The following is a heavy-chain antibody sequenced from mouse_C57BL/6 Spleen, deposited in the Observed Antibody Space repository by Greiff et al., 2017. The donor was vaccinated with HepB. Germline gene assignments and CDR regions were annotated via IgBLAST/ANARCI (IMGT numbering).Heavy chain of an antibody. D-gene: IGHD1-1*01. V-gene: IGHV1-26*01. J-gene: IGHJ1*03. CDR3: ARREEYYGSSYWYFDV. Sequence: EVQLQQSGPELVKPGASVKISCKASGYTFTDYYMNWVKQSHGKSLEWIGDINPNNGGTSYNQKFKGKATLTVDKSSSTAYMELRSLTSEDSAVYYWARREEYYGSSYWYFDVWGTGTTVTVAS. CDR1: GYTFTDYY. CDR2: INPNNGGT.